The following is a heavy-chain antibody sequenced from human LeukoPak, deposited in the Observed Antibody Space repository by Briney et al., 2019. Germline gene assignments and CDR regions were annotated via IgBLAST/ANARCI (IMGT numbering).Heavy chain of an antibody. J-gene: IGHJ4*02. CDR1: EYTFTNYY. V-gene: IGHV1-46*01. Sequence: GASVKVSCKASEYTFTNYYMHWVRQAPGQGLEWMGIINPSGGSTSYAQKFQGRVTMTRDTSTYTVYMELSSLRSEDTAVYYCARGGGGVAGQLSPDYWGQGTLVTVSP. CDR2: INPSGGST. D-gene: IGHD6-19*01. CDR3: ARGGGGVAGQLSPDY.